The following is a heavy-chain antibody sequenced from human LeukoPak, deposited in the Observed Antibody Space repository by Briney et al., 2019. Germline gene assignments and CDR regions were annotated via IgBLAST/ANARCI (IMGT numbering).Heavy chain of an antibody. CDR2: INTNTGNP. CDR1: GYTFSSYA. CDR3: AREGGVATLPSFDY. D-gene: IGHD5-12*01. Sequence: ASVKVYCKASGYTFSSYAMNWVRQAPGQGLEWMGWINTNTGNPTYAQGFTGRFVFSLDTSVSTAYLQISSPKAEDTAVYYCAREGGVATLPSFDYWGQGTLVTVSS. J-gene: IGHJ4*02. V-gene: IGHV7-4-1*02.